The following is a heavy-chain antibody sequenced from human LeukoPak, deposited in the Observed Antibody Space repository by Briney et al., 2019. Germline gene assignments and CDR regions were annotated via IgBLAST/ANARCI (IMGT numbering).Heavy chain of an antibody. CDR3: AKVRWDNSGWYYLDY. Sequence: GGSLRLSCAASGFTVSSNYMHWVRQAPGKGLEWVAVITYDGSNKYYTDSVKGRFTISRDNSKSTLYLQMNSLRAEDTAVYYCAKVRWDNSGWYYLDYWGQGTLVTVSS. CDR1: GFTVSSNY. J-gene: IGHJ4*02. CDR2: ITYDGSNK. V-gene: IGHV3-30*18. D-gene: IGHD6-19*01.